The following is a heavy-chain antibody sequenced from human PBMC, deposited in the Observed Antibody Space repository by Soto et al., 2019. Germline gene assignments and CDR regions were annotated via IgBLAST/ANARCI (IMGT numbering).Heavy chain of an antibody. V-gene: IGHV4-34*01. CDR2: INHSGST. J-gene: IGHJ5*02. D-gene: IGHD2-21*02. CDR1: GGSFSGYY. CDR3: ARAPIDDLSDYNWFDP. Sequence: SETLSLTCAVYGGSFSGYYWSWIRQPPGKGLEWIGEINHSGSTNYNPSLKSRVTISVDTSKNQFSLKLSSVTAADTAVYYCARAPIDDLSDYNWFDPWGQGTLVTVSS.